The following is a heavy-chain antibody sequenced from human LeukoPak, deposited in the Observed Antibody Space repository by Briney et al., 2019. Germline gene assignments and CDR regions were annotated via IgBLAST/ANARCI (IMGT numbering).Heavy chain of an antibody. CDR3: ARDRVATSHFDY. J-gene: IGHJ4*02. D-gene: IGHD5-24*01. CDR1: GYTFTSHY. Sequence: ASVKVSCKASGYTFTSHYMHWVRQAPGQGLEWMGIINPSGGSTSYAQKFQGRVTMTRDTSTSTVYMELSSLRSEDTAVYYCARDRVATSHFDYWGQGTLVTASS. CDR2: INPSGGST. V-gene: IGHV1-46*03.